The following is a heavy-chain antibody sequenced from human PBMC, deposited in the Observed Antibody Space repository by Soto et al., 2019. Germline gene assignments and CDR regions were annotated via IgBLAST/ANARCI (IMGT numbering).Heavy chain of an antibody. CDR2: IIPIFGTA. V-gene: IGHV1-69*13. Sequence: SGKVSCKASGVTFSSYAISWVRQAPGQELEWMGGIIPIFGTANYAQKFQGRVTITADESTSTAYRELSSLRSEDTAVYYCARGWELRLDAFDIWGQGTMVTVSS. CDR1: GVTFSSYA. CDR3: ARGWELRLDAFDI. J-gene: IGHJ3*02. D-gene: IGHD1-26*01.